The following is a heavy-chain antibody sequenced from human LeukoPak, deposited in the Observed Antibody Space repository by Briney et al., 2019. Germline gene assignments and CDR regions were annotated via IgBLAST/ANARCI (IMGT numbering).Heavy chain of an antibody. Sequence: SETLSLTCTVSGGSISSGDYYWSWIRQPPGKGLEWIGYIYHSGSTYYNPSLKSRVTISVDRSKNQFSLKLSSVTAADTAVYYCARGSSGSYDYWGQGTLVTVSS. J-gene: IGHJ4*02. V-gene: IGHV4-30-2*01. CDR1: GGSISSGDYY. CDR2: IYHSGST. CDR3: ARGSSGSYDY. D-gene: IGHD1-26*01.